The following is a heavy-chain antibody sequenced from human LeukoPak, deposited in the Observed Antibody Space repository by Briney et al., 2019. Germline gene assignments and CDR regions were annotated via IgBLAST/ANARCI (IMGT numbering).Heavy chain of an antibody. CDR1: GYTFTGYY. J-gene: IGHJ3*02. V-gene: IGHV1-2*02. CDR3: AKALRSGSSRTYDAFDI. Sequence: ASVKVSCKASGYTFTGYYMHWVRQAPGQGLEWMGWINPNSGGTNYAQKFQGRVTMTRDTSISTAYMELSRLRSDDTAVYYCAKALRSGSSRTYDAFDIWGQGTMVTVSS. D-gene: IGHD1-26*01. CDR2: INPNSGGT.